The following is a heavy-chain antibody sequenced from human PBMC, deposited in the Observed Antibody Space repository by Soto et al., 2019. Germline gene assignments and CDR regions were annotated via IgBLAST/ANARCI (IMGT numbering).Heavy chain of an antibody. Sequence: QITLKESGPTLVKPTQTLTLTCTFSGFSLSTSGVGVGWIRQPPGKALEWLALIYWDDDKRYSPSLKRRLTITKDTSKNQVVLTMTNMDPVDTATYYCARRRRGAIVFDYWGQGTLVTVSS. CDR2: IYWDDDK. V-gene: IGHV2-5*02. D-gene: IGHD1-26*01. J-gene: IGHJ4*02. CDR1: GFSLSTSGVG. CDR3: ARRRRGAIVFDY.